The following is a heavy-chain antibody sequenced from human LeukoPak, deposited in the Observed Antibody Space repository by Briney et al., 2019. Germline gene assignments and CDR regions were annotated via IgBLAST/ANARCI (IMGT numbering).Heavy chain of an antibody. CDR3: AKGIVRVIATNYFDY. V-gene: IGHV3-23*01. CDR2: ISGSGSNT. J-gene: IGHJ4*02. Sequence: GGSLRLSCAASGFTFRNYAVSWVRQAPGKGLEWVSAISGSGSNTYYADSVKGRVTISRDNSKNRVYLQMNSMRAEDTAAYFCAKGIVRVIATNYFDYWGQGTLVTVSS. CDR1: GFTFRNYA. D-gene: IGHD3-22*01.